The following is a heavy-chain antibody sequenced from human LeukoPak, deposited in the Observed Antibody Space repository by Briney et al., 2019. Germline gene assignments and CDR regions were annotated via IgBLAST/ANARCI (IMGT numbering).Heavy chain of an antibody. CDR3: ARDPGYCSGGSCQYYYYYYMDV. Sequence: GGSLRLSCAASGFTFSSYAMSWVRQAPGKGLEWVSAISGSGGSTYYADSVKGRFTISRDNAKNSLYLQMNSLRAEDTAVYYCARDPGYCSGGSCQYYYYYYMDVWGKGTTVTVSS. CDR1: GFTFSSYA. D-gene: IGHD2-15*01. J-gene: IGHJ6*03. CDR2: ISGSGGST. V-gene: IGHV3-23*01.